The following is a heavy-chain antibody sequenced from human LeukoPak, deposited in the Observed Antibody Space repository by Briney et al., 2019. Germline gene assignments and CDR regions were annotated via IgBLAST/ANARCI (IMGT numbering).Heavy chain of an antibody. J-gene: IGHJ4*02. CDR1: GFTFSSYA. CDR2: ISGSGGST. V-gene: IGHV3-23*01. D-gene: IGHD3-9*01. CDR3: AKVYFDWLPHGHFDY. Sequence: GGSLRLSCAASGFTFSSYAMSWVRQAPGKGLEWVSAISGSGGSTYYADSVKGRFTISRDNPKNTLYLQMNSLRAEDTAVYYCAKVYFDWLPHGHFDYWGQGTLVTVSS.